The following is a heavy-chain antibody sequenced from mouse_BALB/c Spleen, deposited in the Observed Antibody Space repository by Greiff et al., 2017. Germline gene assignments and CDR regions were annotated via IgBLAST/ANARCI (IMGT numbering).Heavy chain of an antibody. V-gene: IGHV14-1*02. J-gene: IGHJ3*01. D-gene: IGHD2-1*01. Sequence: VQLKQSGAELVRPGALVKLSCKASGFNIKDYYMHWVKQRPEQGLEWIGWIDPENGNTIYDPKFQGKASITADTSSNTAYLQLSSLTSEDTAVYYCARSDGNYGFAYWGQGTLVTVSA. CDR1: GFNIKDYY. CDR3: ARSDGNYGFAY. CDR2: IDPENGNT.